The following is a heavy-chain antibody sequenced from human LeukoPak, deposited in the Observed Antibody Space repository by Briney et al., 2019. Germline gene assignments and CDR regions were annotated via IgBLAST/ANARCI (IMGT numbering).Heavy chain of an antibody. J-gene: IGHJ4*02. CDR3: ATGTAMVNRFDY. CDR1: GDSISSYY. CDR2: IYISGST. V-gene: IGHV4-4*07. Sequence: SETLSLTCTVSGDSISSYYWSWIRQPAGKGLEWIGRIYISGSTNYNPSLKSRVTMSVDTSKNQFSLKLSSVTAADTAVYYCATGTAMVNRFDYWGQGTLVTVSS. D-gene: IGHD5-18*01.